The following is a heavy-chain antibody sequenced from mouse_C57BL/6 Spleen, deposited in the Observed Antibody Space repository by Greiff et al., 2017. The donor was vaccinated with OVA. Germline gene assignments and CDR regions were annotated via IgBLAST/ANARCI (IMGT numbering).Heavy chain of an antibody. Sequence: EVKLMESGGGLVQPGGSMKLSCVASGFTFSNYWMNWVRQSPEKGLEWVAQIRLKSDNYATHYAESVKGRFTISRDDSKSSVYLQMNNLRAEDTGIYYCTGPDGPGRGYWGQGTTLTVSS. D-gene: IGHD2-3*01. CDR3: TGPDGPGRGY. J-gene: IGHJ2*01. CDR1: GFTFSNYW. CDR2: IRLKSDNYAT. V-gene: IGHV6-3*01.